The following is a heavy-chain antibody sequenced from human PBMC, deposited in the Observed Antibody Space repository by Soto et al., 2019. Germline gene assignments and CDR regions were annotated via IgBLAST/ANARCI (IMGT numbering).Heavy chain of an antibody. J-gene: IGHJ4*02. D-gene: IGHD3-9*01. CDR1: GYTFTSYY. CDR2: INPSGGST. Sequence: ASVKVSCKASGYTFTSYYMHWVRQAPGQGLEWMGIINPSGGSTSYAQKFQGRVTMTRDTSTSTVYMELSSLRSEDTAVYYCARDYTPNYDILTGITSFDYWGQGTLVTVS. V-gene: IGHV1-46*03. CDR3: ARDYTPNYDILTGITSFDY.